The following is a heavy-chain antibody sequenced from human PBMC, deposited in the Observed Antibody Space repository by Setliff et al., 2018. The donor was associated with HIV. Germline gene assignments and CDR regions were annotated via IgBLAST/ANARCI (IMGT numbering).Heavy chain of an antibody. V-gene: IGHV1-3*01. J-gene: IGHJ6*03. CDR2: INAGNGNT. D-gene: IGHD5-18*01. CDR1: GYTFTSYA. CDR3: ARDGGDTAMVSYYYYYMDV. Sequence: ASVKVSCKASGYTFTSYAMHWVRQAPGQRLEWMGWINAGNGNTKYSQKFQGRVTITRDTSASTAYMELSSLRSEDTAVYYCARDGGDTAMVSYYYYYMDVWGKGTTVTVSS.